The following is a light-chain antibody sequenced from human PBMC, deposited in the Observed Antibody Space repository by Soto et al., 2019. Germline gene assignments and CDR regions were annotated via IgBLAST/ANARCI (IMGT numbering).Light chain of an antibody. J-gene: IGLJ2*01. CDR2: DVS. CDR1: TSDVGGFNF. CDR3: SSYRSTNSLYVV. V-gene: IGLV2-14*03. Sequence: QSVLTQPASVSGSPGQSITISCTGTTSDVGGFNFVSWYQQYPGEAPRLIISDVSTRPSGVSNRFSGSKSGNTASLTISGHQPEDEADYFCSSYRSTNSLYVVFGGGTKVTVL.